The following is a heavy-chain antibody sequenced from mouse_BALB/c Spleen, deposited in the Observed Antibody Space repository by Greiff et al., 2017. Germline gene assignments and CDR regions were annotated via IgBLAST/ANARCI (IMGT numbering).Heavy chain of an antibody. CDR3: ARQTSGTPMDY. Sequence: DVKLQESGGGLVQPGGSRKLSCAASGFTFSSFGMHWVRQAPEKGLEWVAYISSGSSTIYYADTVKGRFTISRDNPKNTLFLQMTSLRSEDTAMYYCARQTSGTPMDYWGQGTSVTVSS. CDR2: ISSGSSTI. CDR1: GFTFSSFG. J-gene: IGHJ4*01. V-gene: IGHV5-17*02. D-gene: IGHD4-1*01.